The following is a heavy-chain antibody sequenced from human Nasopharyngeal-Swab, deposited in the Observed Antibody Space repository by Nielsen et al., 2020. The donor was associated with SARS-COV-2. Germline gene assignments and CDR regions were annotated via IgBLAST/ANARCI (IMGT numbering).Heavy chain of an antibody. D-gene: IGHD6-13*01. Sequence: SVKVSCKASGYTFTSYYMHWVRQAPGQGLEWMGGIIPIFGTANYAQKFQGRVTITADESTSTAYMELSSLRSEDTAVDYCACGYSSSWYYFDYWGQGTLVTVSS. V-gene: IGHV1-69*13. CDR3: ACGYSSSWYYFDY. CDR2: IIPIFGTA. J-gene: IGHJ4*02. CDR1: GYTFTSYY.